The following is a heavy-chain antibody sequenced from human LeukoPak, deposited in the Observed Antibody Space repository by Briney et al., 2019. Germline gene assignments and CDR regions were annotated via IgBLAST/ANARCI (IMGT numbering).Heavy chain of an antibody. V-gene: IGHV3-7*01. Sequence: PGGSLRLSCAASGFTFSSYWMSWVRQAPGKGLEWVANIKQDGSEKYYVDSVKGRFTISRDNAKNSLYLQMNSLRAEDTAVYYCARDQPVPYSSSWYGPVDYWGQGTLVTVSS. CDR1: GFTFSSYW. CDR2: IKQDGSEK. D-gene: IGHD6-13*01. CDR3: ARDQPVPYSSSWYGPVDY. J-gene: IGHJ4*02.